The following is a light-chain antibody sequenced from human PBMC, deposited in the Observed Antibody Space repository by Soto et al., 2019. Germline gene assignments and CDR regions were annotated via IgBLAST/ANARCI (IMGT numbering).Light chain of an antibody. CDR2: SNN. V-gene: IGLV1-44*01. CDR3: AAWDATLNGL. CDR1: SSNIGSNT. J-gene: IGLJ2*01. Sequence: QSVLTQPPSASGTPGQRVTISCSGSSSNIGSNTVNWYQQVPGTAPKLLIYSNNQRPSGVPDRFSGSKSGTSASLAISGLQSDDEADYYCAAWDATLNGLFGGGTKLTVL.